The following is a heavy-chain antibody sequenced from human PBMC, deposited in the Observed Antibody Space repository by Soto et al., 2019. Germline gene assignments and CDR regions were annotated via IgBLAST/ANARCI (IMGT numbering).Heavy chain of an antibody. CDR2: IIPIFGTA. Sequence: GASVKVSCKASGGTFSSYAISWVRQAPGQGLEWMGGIIPIFGTANYAQKFRGIVTITADESTSTAYMELSSLRSEDTAVYYCARVLGYCSGGSCYHYYYYGMDVWGQGTTVTVSS. CDR3: ARVLGYCSGGSCYHYYYYGMDV. CDR1: GGTFSSYA. V-gene: IGHV1-69*13. D-gene: IGHD2-15*01. J-gene: IGHJ6*02.